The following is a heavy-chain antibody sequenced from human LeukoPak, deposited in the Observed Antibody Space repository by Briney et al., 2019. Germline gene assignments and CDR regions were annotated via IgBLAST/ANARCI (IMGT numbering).Heavy chain of an antibody. V-gene: IGHV3-7*01. CDR3: ATEWSPYYYYGMDV. D-gene: IGHD2-15*01. CDR2: IEQDGSEK. Sequence: PGGSLRLSCAASGFTFSSYWMSWVRQAPGKGLEWVANIEQDGSEKYYVDSVKGRFTISRDNAKNSLYLQMNSLRAEDTAVYYCATEWSPYYYYGMDVWGQGTTVTVSS. J-gene: IGHJ6*02. CDR1: GFTFSSYW.